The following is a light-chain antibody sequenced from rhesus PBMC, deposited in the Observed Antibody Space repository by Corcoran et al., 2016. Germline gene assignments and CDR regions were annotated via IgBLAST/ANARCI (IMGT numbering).Light chain of an antibody. CDR2: EVS. J-gene: IGLJ1*01. CDR1: SSDIGYYNA. V-gene: IGLV2-19*02. Sequence: QAAPTQSPSVSGSAGQSVTISCTGTSSDIGYYNAVSWYQQHPGKAPKLVIYEVSKRPSGVSDRFSGSKSGNTASLTISGLQAEDEADYYCSSYAGSGTYIFATGTRLTVL. CDR3: SSYAGSGTYI.